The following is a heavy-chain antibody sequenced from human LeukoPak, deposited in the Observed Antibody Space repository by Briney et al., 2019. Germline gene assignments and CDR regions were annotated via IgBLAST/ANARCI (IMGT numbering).Heavy chain of an antibody. J-gene: IGHJ4*02. Sequence: ASVKVSFKASGYTFTSYYMHWVRQAPGQGLEWMGIINPSGGSTSYAQKFQGRVTMTRDTSTSTVYMELSSLRSEDTAVYYCAREEGYDSSGYPNSHFDYWGQGTLVTVSS. CDR2: INPSGGST. V-gene: IGHV1-46*01. CDR1: GYTFTSYY. D-gene: IGHD3-22*01. CDR3: AREEGYDSSGYPNSHFDY.